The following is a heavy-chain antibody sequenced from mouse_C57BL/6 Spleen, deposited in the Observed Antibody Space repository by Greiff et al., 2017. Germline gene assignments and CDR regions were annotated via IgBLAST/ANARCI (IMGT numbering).Heavy chain of an antibody. D-gene: IGHD1-1*01. J-gene: IGHJ2*01. V-gene: IGHV1-61*01. Sequence: QVQLQQPGAELVRPGSSVKLSCKASGYTFTSYWMDWVKQRPGQGLEWIGNIYPSDSETHYNQKFKDKATLTVDKSSSTAYMQLSSLTSEDSAVYYCASYGSSTGYFDYWGQGTTLTVSS. CDR1: GYTFTSYW. CDR2: IYPSDSET. CDR3: ASYGSSTGYFDY.